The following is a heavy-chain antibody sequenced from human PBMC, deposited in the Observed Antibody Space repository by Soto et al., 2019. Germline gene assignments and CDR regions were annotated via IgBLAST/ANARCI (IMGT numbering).Heavy chain of an antibody. Sequence: QVQLVQSGAEVRKPGASMKVSCKASGGTFSSYAISWVRQAPGQGLEWMGGIIPIFGTANYAQKFQGRVTITADESTSTAYMELSSLRSEDTAVYYCARETSTNGVYVDAFDIWGQGTMVTVSS. V-gene: IGHV1-69*01. D-gene: IGHD2-8*01. CDR3: ARETSTNGVYVDAFDI. CDR2: IIPIFGTA. J-gene: IGHJ3*02. CDR1: GGTFSSYA.